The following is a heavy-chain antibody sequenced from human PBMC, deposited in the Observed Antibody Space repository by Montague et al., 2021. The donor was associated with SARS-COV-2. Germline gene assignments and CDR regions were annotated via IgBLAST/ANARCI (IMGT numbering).Heavy chain of an antibody. Sequence: SLRLSCAASGFTFRRYAMSWVRQAPGKGLEGVSAISGSGGSTYYADSVKGRFTISRDNSKNTLYLQMNSLRAEDTAVYYCAKVPMVMWDVLLWFGGMDVWGQGTTVTVSS. CDR1: GFTFRRYA. J-gene: IGHJ6*02. CDR2: ISGSGGST. D-gene: IGHD3-10*01. CDR3: AKVPMVMWDVLLWFGGMDV. V-gene: IGHV3-23*01.